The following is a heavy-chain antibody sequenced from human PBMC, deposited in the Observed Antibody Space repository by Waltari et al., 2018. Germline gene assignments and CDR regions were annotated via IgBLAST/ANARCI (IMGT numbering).Heavy chain of an antibody. D-gene: IGHD5-12*01. Sequence: QLQLQESGPGLVKPSETLSLTCTVSGGSLRSSSYYWGWIRQPPGKGLEWIGSIYYSGSTYYNPSLKSRVTISVDTSKNQFSLKLSSVTAADTAVYYCARGWLTDYWGQGTLVTVSS. CDR3: ARGWLTDY. J-gene: IGHJ4*02. CDR2: IYYSGST. V-gene: IGHV4-39*07. CDR1: GGSLRSSSYY.